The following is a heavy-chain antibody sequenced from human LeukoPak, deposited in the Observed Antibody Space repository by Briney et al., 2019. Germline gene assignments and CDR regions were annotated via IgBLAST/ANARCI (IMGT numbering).Heavy chain of an antibody. J-gene: IGHJ4*02. CDR2: ISITEGT. D-gene: IGHD3-22*01. CDR1: GGSVSTFY. V-gene: IGHV4-4*07. CDR3: ARVRRDSRGWHADDY. Sequence: PSETLSLTCTVSGGSVSTFYWSWIRQPAGKGLERIGRISITEGTYYNPSLRSRVSMSVDASRNEFSLDLRSVTAADTAVYYCARVRRDSRGWHADDYWGQGVLVSVSS.